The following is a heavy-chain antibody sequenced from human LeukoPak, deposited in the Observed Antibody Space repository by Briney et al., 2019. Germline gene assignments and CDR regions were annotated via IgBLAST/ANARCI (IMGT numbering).Heavy chain of an antibody. CDR3: ARDGSGFYLYNYMDV. J-gene: IGHJ6*03. Sequence: PGGSLRLSCAPSGFTFTDYSMNWVRQAPGKGLEWVASISTVSTYTFYADSVKGRFSMSRDNVRNLLYLQMSSLGAEDTAVYYCARDGSGFYLYNYMDVWGKGTTVTVSS. CDR2: ISTVSTYT. D-gene: IGHD6-25*01. V-gene: IGHV3-21*06. CDR1: GFTFTDYS.